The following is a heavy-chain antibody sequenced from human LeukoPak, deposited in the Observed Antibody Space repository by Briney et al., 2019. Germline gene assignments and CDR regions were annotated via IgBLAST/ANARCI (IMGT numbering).Heavy chain of an antibody. Sequence: GGSLRLSCAASGFTFSSYAMSWVRQAPGKGLEWVSAISGSGGSTYYADSVKGRFTISRDNSKNTLYLQVNSLRAEDTAVYYCAKSWGKRVAFDYWGQGTLVTVSS. CDR1: GFTFSSYA. D-gene: IGHD7-27*01. CDR3: AKSWGKRVAFDY. V-gene: IGHV3-23*01. J-gene: IGHJ4*02. CDR2: ISGSGGST.